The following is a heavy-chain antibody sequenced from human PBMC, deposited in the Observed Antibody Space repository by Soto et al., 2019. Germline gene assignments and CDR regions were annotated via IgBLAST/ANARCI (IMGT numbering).Heavy chain of an antibody. D-gene: IGHD3-10*01. CDR3: AKDAYGSGDGGMDV. V-gene: IGHV3-30*18. CDR1: GFTFSSYG. J-gene: IGHJ6*02. Sequence: QVQLVESGGGVVQPGRSLRLSCAASGFTFSSYGMHWVRQAPGKGLEWVAVISYDGSNKYYADSVKGRFTISRDNSKNTLYLQMSSLSGEDTAVYYCAKDAYGSGDGGMDVWGQGTTVTVSS. CDR2: ISYDGSNK.